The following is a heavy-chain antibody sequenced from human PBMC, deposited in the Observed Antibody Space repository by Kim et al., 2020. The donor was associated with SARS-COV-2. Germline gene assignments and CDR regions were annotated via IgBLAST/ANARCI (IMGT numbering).Heavy chain of an antibody. V-gene: IGHV4-34*01. J-gene: IGHJ4*02. CDR2: INHSGST. CDR1: GGSFSGYY. Sequence: SETLSLTCAVYGGSFSGYYWSWIRQPPGKGLEWIGEINHSGSTNYNPSLKSRVTISVDTSKNQFSLKLSSVTAADTAVYYCARGRLTIFGVDPLYEDYWGQGTLVTVSS. D-gene: IGHD3-3*01. CDR3: ARGRLTIFGVDPLYEDY.